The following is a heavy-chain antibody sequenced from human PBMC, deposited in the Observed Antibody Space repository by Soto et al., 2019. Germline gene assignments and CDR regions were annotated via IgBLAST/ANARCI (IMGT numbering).Heavy chain of an antibody. V-gene: IGHV4-39*07. CDR3: ARLGHVYYYDSSGYREYFQH. D-gene: IGHD3-22*01. Sequence: PSETLSLTCTVSGGSISSSSYYWGWIRQPPGKGLEWIGSIYYSGSTFYNPSLKSRVTISVDTSKNQFSLKLSSVTAADTAVYYCARLGHVYYYDSSGYREYFQHWGQGTLVTSPQ. J-gene: IGHJ1*01. CDR2: IYYSGST. CDR1: GGSISSSSYY.